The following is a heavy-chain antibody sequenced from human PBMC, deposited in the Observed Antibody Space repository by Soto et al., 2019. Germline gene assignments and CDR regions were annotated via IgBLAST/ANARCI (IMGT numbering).Heavy chain of an antibody. CDR1: GGSISSSSYY. Sequence: SETLSLTCTVSGGSISSSSYYWGWIRQPPGKGLEWIGSIYYSGSTYYNPSLKSRVTISVDTSKNQFSLKLSSVTAADTAVYYCARRDVNIVATIRGAFDIWGQGTMVTVSS. D-gene: IGHD5-12*01. CDR3: ARRDVNIVATIRGAFDI. J-gene: IGHJ3*02. V-gene: IGHV4-39*01. CDR2: IYYSGST.